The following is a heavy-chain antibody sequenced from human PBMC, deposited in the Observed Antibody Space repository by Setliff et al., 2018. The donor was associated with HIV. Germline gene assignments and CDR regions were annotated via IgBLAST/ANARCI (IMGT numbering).Heavy chain of an antibody. D-gene: IGHD3-3*01. CDR1: GGSFSGYY. Sequence: SETLSLTCDVYGGSFSGYYWSWIRQPPGKGLEWIGKINHSGSTNYNPSLKSRVTISADTSKNQFSLRLITMTAADTAVYYCARALDPTYYDFWRFDPWGQGTLVTVS. CDR3: ARALDPTYYDFWRFDP. V-gene: IGHV4-34*09. CDR2: INHSGST. J-gene: IGHJ5*02.